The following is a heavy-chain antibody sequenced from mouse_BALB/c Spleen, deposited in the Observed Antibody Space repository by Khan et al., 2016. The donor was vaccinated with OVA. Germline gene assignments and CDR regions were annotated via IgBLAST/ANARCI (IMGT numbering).Heavy chain of an antibody. D-gene: IGHD2-14*01. V-gene: IGHV3-2*02. J-gene: IGHJ3*01. CDR2: ISYSGST. CDR3: ARSGYEAWFAY. CDR1: GYSITSDYA. Sequence: EVQLQESGPGLVKPSQSLSLTCTVTGYSITSDYAWNWIRQFPRNKLEWMGYISYSGSTSYNPSFKSRISITLYTSKNQFVLQLNSVTTEDTATYFCARSGYEAWFAYWGQGTLVTVSA.